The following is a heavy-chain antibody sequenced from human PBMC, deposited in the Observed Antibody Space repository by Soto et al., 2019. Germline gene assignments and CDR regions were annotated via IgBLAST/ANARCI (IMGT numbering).Heavy chain of an antibody. D-gene: IGHD3-3*01. J-gene: IGHJ4*02. CDR3: AKGPQLTWYYDFWSGYLTDYFDY. CDR2: ISYDGSNK. Sequence: GGSLRLSCGASGFTFSSYGMHWVRQAPGKGLEWVAVISYDGSNKYYADSVKGRFTISRDNSKNTLYLQMNSLRAEDTAVYYCAKGPQLTWYYDFWSGYLTDYFDYWGQGTLVTVSS. V-gene: IGHV3-30*18. CDR1: GFTFSSYG.